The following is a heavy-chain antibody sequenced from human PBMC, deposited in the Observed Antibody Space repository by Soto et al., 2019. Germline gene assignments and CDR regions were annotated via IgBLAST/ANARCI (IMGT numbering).Heavy chain of an antibody. D-gene: IGHD3-22*01. CDR3: ARASEPRSMIVVVTRPRYYYGMDV. V-gene: IGHV5-51*03. CDR1: GYSFTSYG. Sequence: EVQLVQSGAEVKKPGESLKISCKGSGYSFTSYGIGWVRQMPGKGLEWMGIIYPGDSDTRYSPSFQGQVTISADKSISTAYLQWSSLKASDTAMYYCARASEPRSMIVVVTRPRYYYGMDVWGQGTTVTVSS. J-gene: IGHJ6*02. CDR2: IYPGDSDT.